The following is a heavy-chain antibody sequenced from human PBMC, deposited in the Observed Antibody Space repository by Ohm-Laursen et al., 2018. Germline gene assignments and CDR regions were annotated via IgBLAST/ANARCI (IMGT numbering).Heavy chain of an antibody. CDR3: ARGRYTGTYRPEPKMVY. V-gene: IGHV3-11*04. CDR1: GFTFSDYY. J-gene: IGHJ4*02. Sequence: SLRLSCAASGFTFSDYYMSWIRQAPGKGLEWISYISSSGSTIYYADSVKGRFTISRDNAKNSLYLQMNSLRAEDTAVYYCARGRYTGTYRPEPKMVYWGQGTLVTVSS. D-gene: IGHD1-26*01. CDR2: ISSSGSTI.